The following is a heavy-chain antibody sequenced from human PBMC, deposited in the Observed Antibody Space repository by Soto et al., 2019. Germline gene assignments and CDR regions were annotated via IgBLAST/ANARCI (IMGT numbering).Heavy chain of an antibody. Sequence: GESLKISCQASGYSFTTYWISWVRQMPGKGLECMGRIDPTDSYTDYGPSFEGHVTMSVDRSINTAYLEWSSLKASDSAMYYCARTSASGKFYCGMAVGGQGTTATVPS. V-gene: IGHV5-10-1*01. D-gene: IGHD6-13*01. J-gene: IGHJ6*02. CDR2: IDPTDSYT. CDR3: ARTSASGKFYCGMAV. CDR1: GYSFTTYW.